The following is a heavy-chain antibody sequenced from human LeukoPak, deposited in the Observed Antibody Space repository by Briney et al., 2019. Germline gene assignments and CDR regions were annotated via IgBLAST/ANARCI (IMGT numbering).Heavy chain of an antibody. Sequence: GASVKVSCKTSGYSFTNYGVAWVRQAPGQGLEWMGWISGENGNINFAQKFQGRVTMTTDTSARIAYMDMRSLTSDDTAVYFCARWGVHGTTTFCFDYWSQGSLVTVSS. J-gene: IGHJ4*02. V-gene: IGHV1-18*01. D-gene: IGHD2/OR15-2a*01. CDR1: GYSFTNYG. CDR3: ARWGVHGTTTFCFDY. CDR2: ISGENGNI.